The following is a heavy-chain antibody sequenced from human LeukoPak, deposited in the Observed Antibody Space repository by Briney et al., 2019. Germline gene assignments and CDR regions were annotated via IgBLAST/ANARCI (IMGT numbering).Heavy chain of an antibody. J-gene: IGHJ4*02. V-gene: IGHV3-7*01. D-gene: IGHD1-26*01. CDR3: AKLSGGSYWY. Sequence: GGSLRLSCAASGFTFSSCWMSWVRQAPGKGLEWVANIKQDGSEKYYVDSVKGRFTISRDNSKNTLYLQMNSLRAEDTAVYYCAKLSGGSYWYWGQGTLVTDSS. CDR1: GFTFSSCW. CDR2: IKQDGSEK.